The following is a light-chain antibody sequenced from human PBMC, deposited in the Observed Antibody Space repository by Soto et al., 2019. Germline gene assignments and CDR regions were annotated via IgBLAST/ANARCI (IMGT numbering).Light chain of an antibody. CDR3: QQSPSTPQT. V-gene: IGKV1-39*01. CDR2: LAS. Sequence: DIQLTQSPSFLSASVCDRVTMTCRASQGIINNLAWYQQKPGKAPKLLIYLASNLQSGVPSRFSGSGSGTDFTLAISSLQPEDFATYYCQQSPSTPQTFGGGTKVDIK. CDR1: QGIINN. J-gene: IGKJ4*01.